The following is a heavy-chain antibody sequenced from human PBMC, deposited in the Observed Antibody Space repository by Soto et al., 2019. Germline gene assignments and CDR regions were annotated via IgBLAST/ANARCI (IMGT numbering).Heavy chain of an antibody. CDR1: GYTFTSYA. CDR2: INAGNGNT. CDR3: ARELDSGWYYYYGMDV. D-gene: IGHD6-19*01. Sequence: ASVKVSCKASGYTFTSYAMHWVRQAPGQRLEWMGWINAGNGNTKYSQKFQGRVTITRDTSASTAYMELSSLRSEDTAVYYCARELDSGWYYYYGMDVCGQGTTVTVSS. J-gene: IGHJ6*02. V-gene: IGHV1-3*01.